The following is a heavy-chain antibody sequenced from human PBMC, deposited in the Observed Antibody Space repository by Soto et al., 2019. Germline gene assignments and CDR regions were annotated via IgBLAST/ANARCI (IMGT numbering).Heavy chain of an antibody. CDR3: ARHRYSYGVYYFDY. CDR1: DGSISNYY. Sequence: SETLSLTCIVSDGSISNYYWSWIRQPPGKGLEWIGYIYYSGSTNYNPSLTSRVTISADTSKNQFSLKLSSVTAADTAVYYCARHRYSYGVYYFDYWGQGTLVTVSS. V-gene: IGHV4-59*08. J-gene: IGHJ4*02. CDR2: IYYSGST. D-gene: IGHD5-18*01.